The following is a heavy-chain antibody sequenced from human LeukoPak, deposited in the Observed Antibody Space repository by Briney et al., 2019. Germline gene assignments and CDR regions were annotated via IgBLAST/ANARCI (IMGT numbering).Heavy chain of an antibody. D-gene: IGHD3-10*01. CDR1: GFTVTNNY. CDR3: AREGYASGTRYGMDV. Sequence: GGFLRLSCAASGFTVTNNYMSWVRQAPGKGLEWVSVIYAGGTTSYADSVKGRFTISRDSSKNTLYLQMNSLRAEDTAVYYCAREGYASGTRYGMDVWGQGTTVTVSS. J-gene: IGHJ6*02. V-gene: IGHV3-66*01. CDR2: IYAGGTT.